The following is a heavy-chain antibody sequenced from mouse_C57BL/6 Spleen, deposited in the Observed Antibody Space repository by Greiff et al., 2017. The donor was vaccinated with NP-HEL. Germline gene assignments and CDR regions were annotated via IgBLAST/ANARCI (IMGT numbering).Heavy chain of an antibody. V-gene: IGHV3-6*01. Sequence: EVQLVESGPGLVKPSQSLSLTCSVTGYSITSGYYWNWIRQFPGNKLEWMGYISYDGSNNYNPSLKNRIPITPDTSKNQFFLKLSSVTTEDTATYYCARDYYGSSGGFAYWGKGTLVTVSA. CDR2: ISYDGSN. J-gene: IGHJ3*01. CDR3: ARDYYGSSGGFAY. CDR1: GYSITSGYY. D-gene: IGHD1-1*01.